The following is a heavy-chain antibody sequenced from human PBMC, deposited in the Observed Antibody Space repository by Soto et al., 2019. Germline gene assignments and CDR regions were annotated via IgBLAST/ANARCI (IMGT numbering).Heavy chain of an antibody. J-gene: IGHJ6*02. CDR3: ARERTSKGGMDV. CDR2: IISGGTRV. V-gene: IGHV3-74*01. Sequence: GGSLRLSCAASGFTFSNDWMNWVRQGPGKGLEWVSRIISGGTRVTYADSVKGRLTIARDNAKNTLYLEMHSLTAEDTAVYYCARERTSKGGMDVWGQGTTVTSP. CDR1: GFTFSNDW.